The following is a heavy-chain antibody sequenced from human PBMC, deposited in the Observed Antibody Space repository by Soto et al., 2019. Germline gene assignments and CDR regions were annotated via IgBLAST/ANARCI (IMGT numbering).Heavy chain of an antibody. CDR2: IIPIFGTA. D-gene: IGHD3-10*01. CDR1: GGTFSSYA. J-gene: IGHJ6*02. V-gene: IGHV1-69*12. Sequence: QVQLVQSGAEVKKPGSSVKVSCKASGGTFSSYAISWVRQAPGQGLEWMGGIIPIFGTANYAQKFQGRVTITADESTSTAYMELSSLRSEDTAVYYCASRVTQQWFGELLRTHYYYGMDVWGQGTTVTVSS. CDR3: ASRVTQQWFGELLRTHYYYGMDV.